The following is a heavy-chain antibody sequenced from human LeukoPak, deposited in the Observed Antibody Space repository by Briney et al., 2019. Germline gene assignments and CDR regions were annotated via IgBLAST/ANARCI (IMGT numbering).Heavy chain of an antibody. J-gene: IGHJ4*02. Sequence: GGSLRLSCAASGLTFSSYAMSWVRQAPGKGLEWVSAISGSGGSTYYADSVKGRFTISRDNSKNTLYLQMNSLRAEDTAVYYCAKVVRGVIRGFDYWGQGTLVTVSS. CDR3: AKVVRGVIRGFDY. CDR2: ISGSGGST. CDR1: GLTFSSYA. D-gene: IGHD3-10*02. V-gene: IGHV3-23*01.